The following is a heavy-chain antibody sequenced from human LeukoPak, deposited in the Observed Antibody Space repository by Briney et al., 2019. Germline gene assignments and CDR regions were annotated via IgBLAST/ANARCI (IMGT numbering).Heavy chain of an antibody. CDR3: AREGGGGYCTTTRCYYLDY. CDR1: GGTFRTYA. Sequence: ASVKVSCKASGGTFRTYAISWVRQAPGQGLEWMGGIIPISGTTNYAQKFQGRVTITADESTSTAYMELSSLRSEDTAVYYCAREGGGGYCTTTRCYYLDYWGLGTLVTVPS. J-gene: IGHJ4*01. D-gene: IGHD2-2*01. CDR2: IIPISGTT. V-gene: IGHV1-69*13.